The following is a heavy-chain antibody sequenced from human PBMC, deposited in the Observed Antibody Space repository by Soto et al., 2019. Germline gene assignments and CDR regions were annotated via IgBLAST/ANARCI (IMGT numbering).Heavy chain of an antibody. Sequence: PGGSLRLSCGASGFDVSNTDMSWVRQAPGEGLEWVSVIYSGGYTNYADSVKGRFIVSRDSPKNTLYLQMDSLRAEDTAVYYCAREAIIVIAAPEYYFDYWGQGTLVTVSS. CDR3: AREAIIVIAAPEYYFDY. CDR2: IYSGGYT. J-gene: IGHJ4*02. CDR1: GFDVSNTD. V-gene: IGHV3-66*01. D-gene: IGHD3-22*01.